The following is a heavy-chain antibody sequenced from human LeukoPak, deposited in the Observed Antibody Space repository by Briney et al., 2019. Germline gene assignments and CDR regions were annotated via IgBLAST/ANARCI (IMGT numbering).Heavy chain of an antibody. CDR1: GGSFSGYY. Sequence: PSETLSLTCAVYGGSFSGYYWSWIRQPPGKGLEWIGEINHSGSTNYNPSLKSRVTISVDTSKNQFSLKLSSVTAADTAVYYCARTGLAIYYYYYYGMDVWGQGTTVTVSS. D-gene: IGHD3-9*01. V-gene: IGHV4-34*01. J-gene: IGHJ6*02. CDR2: INHSGST. CDR3: ARTGLAIYYYYYYGMDV.